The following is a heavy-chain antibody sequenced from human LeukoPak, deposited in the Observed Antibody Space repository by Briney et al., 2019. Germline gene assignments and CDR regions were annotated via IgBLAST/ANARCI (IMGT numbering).Heavy chain of an antibody. CDR3: ATRAGYFDY. J-gene: IGHJ4*02. V-gene: IGHV3-7*01. D-gene: IGHD6-19*01. CDR2: IKHDGSEK. Sequence: GGSLRLSCAASGFTFSSYWMSWVRQAPGKGLEWVANIKHDGSEKYYVDSVKGRFTISRDNAKKSLYVQMNSLRAEDTAVYYCATRAGYFDYSGQGTLVTVSS. CDR1: GFTFSSYW.